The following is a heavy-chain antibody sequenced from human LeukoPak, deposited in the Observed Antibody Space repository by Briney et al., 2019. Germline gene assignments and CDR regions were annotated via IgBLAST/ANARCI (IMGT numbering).Heavy chain of an antibody. Sequence: ASETLSLTCTVSGGSISSYYWSWIRQPPGKGLEWIGYIYYSGSTNYNPSLKSRVTISVDTSKNRFSLKLSSVTAADTAVYYCARDSSAVDTAMVRGWFDPWGQGTLVTVSS. V-gene: IGHV4-59*01. D-gene: IGHD5-18*01. CDR2: IYYSGST. CDR3: ARDSSAVDTAMVRGWFDP. J-gene: IGHJ5*02. CDR1: GGSISSYY.